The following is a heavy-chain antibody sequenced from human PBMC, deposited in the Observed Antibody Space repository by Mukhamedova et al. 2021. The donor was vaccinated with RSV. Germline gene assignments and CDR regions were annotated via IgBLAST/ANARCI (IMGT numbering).Heavy chain of an antibody. CDR3: SRAAYKAAAAPYYLYY. J-gene: IGHJ4*02. CDR2: IYASGGT. Sequence: GLEWIGHIYASGGTNYNPPLKSRVTMSGDTANNRFSLKLSPGTAAGTAGVYRSRAAYKAAAAPYYLYYWGQGTLVTVSS. V-gene: IGHV4-4*07. D-gene: IGHD6-13*01.